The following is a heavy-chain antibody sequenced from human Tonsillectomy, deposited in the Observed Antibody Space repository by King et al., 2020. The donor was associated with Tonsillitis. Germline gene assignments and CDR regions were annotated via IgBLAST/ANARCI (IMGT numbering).Heavy chain of an antibody. CDR3: ARVRARMIVVVNSFDY. V-gene: IGHV1-2*02. CDR2: INPNSGGP. J-gene: IGHJ4*02. CDR1: GYTFTDYY. Sequence: VQLVESGAEVKKPGASVKVSCKASGYTFTDYYMHWVRQAPGQGLEWMGWINPNSGGPNYARKFQGRGAMTRDTSISTAYMGLSRLTSYDTAVYFCARVRARMIVVVNSFDYWGQGTLVTVSS. D-gene: IGHD3-22*01.